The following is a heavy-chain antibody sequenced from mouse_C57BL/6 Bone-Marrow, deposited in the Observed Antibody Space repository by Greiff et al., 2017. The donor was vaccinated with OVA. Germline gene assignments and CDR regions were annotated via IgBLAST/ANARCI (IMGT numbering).Heavy chain of an antibody. CDR2: INPSSGYT. CDR1: GYTFTSYW. V-gene: IGHV1-7*01. D-gene: IGHD1-1*01. J-gene: IGHJ2*01. Sequence: QVHVKQSGAELAKPGASVKLSCKASGYTFTSYWMHWVQQRPGQGLEWIGYINPSSGYTKYHQKFKGKATLTADKSSSTAYMQLSSLTYEDSAAKYCASRYGSGFDYWGQGTTLTVSS. CDR3: ASRYGSGFDY.